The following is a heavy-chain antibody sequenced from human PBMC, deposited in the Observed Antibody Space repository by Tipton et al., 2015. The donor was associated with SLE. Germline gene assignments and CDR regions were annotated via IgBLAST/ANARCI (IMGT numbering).Heavy chain of an antibody. CDR2: IQNSGST. CDR1: SDSMSSYY. J-gene: IGHJ6*03. CDR3: ARGFGYYYNYLGV. Sequence: TLSLTCTVSSDSMSSYYWSWIRQPPGKGLEWIGNIQNSGSTNYHPSLKSRVTISVDTSKNLFFLKLTSVTAADTAVYFCARGFGYYYNYLGVWGKGTTVIVSS. D-gene: IGHD3-10*01. V-gene: IGHV4-59*12.